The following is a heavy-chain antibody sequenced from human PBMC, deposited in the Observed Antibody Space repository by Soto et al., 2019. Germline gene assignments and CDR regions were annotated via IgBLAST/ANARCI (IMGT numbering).Heavy chain of an antibody. D-gene: IGHD1-26*01. V-gene: IGHV1-69*08. CDR1: RGKFGSDT. CDR2: IIPLLDTA. CDR3: VRNSPIGSTFSGSDGIDQ. Sequence: QVQMVQSGAEVKKPGSSVKVSCKGSRGKFGSDTVTWVRQAPGQGLEWMGRIIPLLDTADYAQRFQGRLTITANKSTTKVYMDLSSLTPKDTAVFYCVRNSPIGSTFSGSDGIDQWGQGTLVTVSA. J-gene: IGHJ5*02.